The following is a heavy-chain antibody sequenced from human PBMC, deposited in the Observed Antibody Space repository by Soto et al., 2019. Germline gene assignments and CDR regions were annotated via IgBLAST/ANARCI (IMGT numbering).Heavy chain of an antibody. Sequence: SETLSLTCAVYGGSFSGYYWSWIRQPPGKGLEWIGEINHSGSTNYNPSLKSRVTISVDTSKNQFSLKLNYCATFVVPASRHTDFDFWGPGTLVTVSS. D-gene: IGHD2-21*02. V-gene: IGHV4-34*01. CDR1: GGSFSGYY. CDR2: INHSGST. CDR3: TDFDF. J-gene: IGHJ4*02.